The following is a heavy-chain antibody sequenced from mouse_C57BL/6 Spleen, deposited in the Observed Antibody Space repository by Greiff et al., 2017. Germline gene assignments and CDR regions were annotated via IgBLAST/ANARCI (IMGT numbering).Heavy chain of an antibody. J-gene: IGHJ3*01. CDR1: GYTFTSYT. Sequence: VQLQQSGAELARPGASVKMSCKASGYTFTSYTMHWVKQRPGQGLEWIVYINPSSGYTKYNQKFKDKATLTADKSSSTAYMQLSSLTSEDSAVYYCASSSYDGFAYWGQGTLVTVSA. D-gene: IGHD1-1*01. V-gene: IGHV1-4*01. CDR3: ASSSYDGFAY. CDR2: INPSSGYT.